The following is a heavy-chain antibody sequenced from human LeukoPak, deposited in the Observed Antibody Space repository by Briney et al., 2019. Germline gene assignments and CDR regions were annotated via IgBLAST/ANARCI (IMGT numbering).Heavy chain of an antibody. J-gene: IGHJ5*02. CDR1: GHTFTSYY. V-gene: IGHV1-46*01. CDR2: INPSGGST. CDR3: ARGRIAAAGKEKNWFDP. D-gene: IGHD6-13*01. Sequence: GASVKVSCKASGHTFTSYYMHWVRQAPGQGLEWMGIINPSGGSTSYAQKFQGRVTMTRDTSSSTVYMELSSLRSEDTAVYYCARGRIAAAGKEKNWFDPWGQGTLVTVSS.